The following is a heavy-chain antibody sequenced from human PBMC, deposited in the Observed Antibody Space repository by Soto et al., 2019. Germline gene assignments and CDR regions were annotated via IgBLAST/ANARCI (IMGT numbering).Heavy chain of an antibody. J-gene: IGHJ5*02. CDR1: GYTFTSYD. D-gene: IGHD3-22*01. CDR2: IIPILGIA. V-gene: IGHV1-69*04. CDR3: AREESVNYYDSSGYYNWFDP. Sequence: ASVKVSCKASGYTFTSYDINWVRQAPGQGLEWMGRIIPILGIANYAQKFQGRVTITADKSTSTAYMELSSLRSEDTAVYYCAREESVNYYDSSGYYNWFDPWGQGTLVTISS.